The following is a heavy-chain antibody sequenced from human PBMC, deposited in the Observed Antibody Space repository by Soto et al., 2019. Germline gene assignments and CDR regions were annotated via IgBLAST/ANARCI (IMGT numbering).Heavy chain of an antibody. D-gene: IGHD6-13*01. Sequence: SETLSLTCTVSAFSITDASYWGWIRQPPGKGLEWIGSSHHGGGTYYNPSLKSRVTISVDPSKNQLSLKLTSVVAADAAVYYCARVLSLGSTWYFDYWGRGTQVTVSS. CDR2: SHHGGGT. CDR1: AFSITDASY. J-gene: IGHJ4*02. V-gene: IGHV4-38-2*02. CDR3: ARVLSLGSTWYFDY.